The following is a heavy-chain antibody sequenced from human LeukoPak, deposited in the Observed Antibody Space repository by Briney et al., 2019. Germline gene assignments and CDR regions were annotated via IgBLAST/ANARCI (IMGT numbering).Heavy chain of an antibody. V-gene: IGHV1-8*01. J-gene: IGHJ6*03. CDR2: MNPNSGNT. D-gene: IGHD3-9*01. CDR1: GYTFTSYD. CDR3: ARANYDILTGYYYFYYYYMDV. Sequence: ASVKVSCKASGYTFTSYDINWVRQATGQGLEWMGWMNPNSGNTGYAQKFQGRVTMTRNTSISTAYMELSSLRSEDTAVYYCARANYDILTGYYYFYYYYMDVWGKGTTVTVSS.